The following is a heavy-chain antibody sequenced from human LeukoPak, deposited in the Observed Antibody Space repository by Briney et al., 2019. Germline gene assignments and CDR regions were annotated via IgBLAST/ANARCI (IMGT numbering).Heavy chain of an antibody. CDR1: GFTFSDYY. J-gene: IGHJ6*03. CDR2: IYSGGST. Sequence: GGSLRLSCAASGFTFSDYYMTWIRQAPGKGLEWVSVIYSGGSTYYADSVKGRFTISRDNSKNTLYLQMNSLRAEDTAVYYCARDHPRGYSNYVGYYYYYMDVWGKGTTVTVSS. CDR3: ARDHPRGYSNYVGYYYYYMDV. D-gene: IGHD4-11*01. V-gene: IGHV3-53*01.